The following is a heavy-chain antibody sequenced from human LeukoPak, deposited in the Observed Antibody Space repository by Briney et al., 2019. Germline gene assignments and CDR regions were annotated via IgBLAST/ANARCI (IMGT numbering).Heavy chain of an antibody. CDR3: ARSRFDTYDFWSGYYNSRDGYYYGMDV. D-gene: IGHD3-3*01. V-gene: IGHV1-18*01. Sequence: APVKVSCKASGYTFTSYGISWVRQAPGQGLGGVGWISAFNGNTKYSQKLQGRVTMTTDTSTSTAYMELRSLRSDDTAVYSCARSRFDTYDFWSGYYNSRDGYYYGMDVWGQGTTVTVSS. CDR2: ISAFNGNT. J-gene: IGHJ6*02. CDR1: GYTFTSYG.